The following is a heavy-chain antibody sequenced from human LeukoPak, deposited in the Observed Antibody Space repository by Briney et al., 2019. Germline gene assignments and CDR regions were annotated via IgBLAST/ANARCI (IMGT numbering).Heavy chain of an antibody. J-gene: IGHJ2*01. CDR3: GRGEAINWNYNWYFDL. Sequence: PSQTLSLTCAVSGGSISSGGYSWSWIRQPPGKGLEWIGYIYHSGSTYYNPSLKSRVTISVDRSKNQFSLKLSSVTAADTAVYYCGRGEAINWNYNWYFDLRGRGTLVTVSS. D-gene: IGHD1-7*01. CDR1: GGSISSGGYS. V-gene: IGHV4-30-2*01. CDR2: IYHSGST.